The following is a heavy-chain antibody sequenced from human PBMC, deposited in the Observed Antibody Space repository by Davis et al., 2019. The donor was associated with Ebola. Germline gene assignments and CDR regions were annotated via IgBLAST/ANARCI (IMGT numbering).Heavy chain of an antibody. Sequence: SVKVSCKASGGTFSIFAINWVRQAPGQGLEWMGGIIPMLRTPNHAQKFRGRVTITADESTNTAYMELSSLTSDDTAVYYCARGGPYCGGDCYVDWGQGTLVTVSS. J-gene: IGHJ4*02. CDR2: IIPMLRTP. CDR1: GGTFSIFA. V-gene: IGHV1-69*13. D-gene: IGHD2-21*02. CDR3: ARGGPYCGGDCYVD.